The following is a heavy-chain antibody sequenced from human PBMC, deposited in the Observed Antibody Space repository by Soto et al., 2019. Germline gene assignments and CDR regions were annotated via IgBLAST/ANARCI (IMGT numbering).Heavy chain of an antibody. CDR3: ARSSPPGSSSHTQFDY. D-gene: IGHD6-13*01. J-gene: IGHJ4*02. Sequence: VASVKVSCKASGGTFSSYAISWVRQAPGQGLEWMGGIIPIFGTANYAQKFQGRVTITADKSTSTAYMELSSLRSEDTAVYYCARSSPPGSSSHTQFDYWGQGTQVTVS. CDR1: GGTFSSYA. V-gene: IGHV1-69*06. CDR2: IIPIFGTA.